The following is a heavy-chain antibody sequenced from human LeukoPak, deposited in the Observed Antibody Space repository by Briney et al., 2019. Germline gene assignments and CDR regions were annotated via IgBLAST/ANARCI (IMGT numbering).Heavy chain of an antibody. V-gene: IGHV3-30*04. Sequence: GGSLRLSCAASGFAFSSYAMHWVRQAPGKGLEWVAVISYDGSNKYYADSVKGRFTISRDNSKNTLYLQMNSLRAEDTAVYYCAKGRGWEASYYYYYMDVWGKGTTVTISS. J-gene: IGHJ6*03. CDR2: ISYDGSNK. CDR1: GFAFSSYA. D-gene: IGHD1-26*01. CDR3: AKGRGWEASYYYYYMDV.